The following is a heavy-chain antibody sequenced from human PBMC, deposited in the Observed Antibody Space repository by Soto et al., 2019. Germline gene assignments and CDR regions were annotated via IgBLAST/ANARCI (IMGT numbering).Heavy chain of an antibody. CDR2: ISENGVNK. Sequence: VGSLRLSCAASGFTFTSFAIHRVRQAPGKGLEWVAVISENGVNKYSAESVRGRFVISRDNSKNTVELEMNSLRPEDTAIYFCARRLTKTVSALGYWGQGTLVTVSS. CDR1: GFTFTSFA. V-gene: IGHV3-30*09. D-gene: IGHD2-8*01. J-gene: IGHJ4*02. CDR3: ARRLTKTVSALGY.